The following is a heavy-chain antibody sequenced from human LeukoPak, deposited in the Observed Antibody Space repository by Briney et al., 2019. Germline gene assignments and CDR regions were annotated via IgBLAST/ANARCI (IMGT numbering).Heavy chain of an antibody. CDR2: IYTNGAT. V-gene: IGHV4-4*07. D-gene: IGHD3-22*01. CDR3: AREISANYYDSSGYYYTFYY. Sequence: SETLSLTCTVSGSSVNHYYWNWLRQPPGKGLEWIGRIYTNGATNYNPSLKSRVTMSIDTSKNQFSLKLSSVTAADTAVYYCAREISANYYDSSGYYYTFYYWGQGTLVTVSS. CDR1: GSSVNHYY. J-gene: IGHJ4*02.